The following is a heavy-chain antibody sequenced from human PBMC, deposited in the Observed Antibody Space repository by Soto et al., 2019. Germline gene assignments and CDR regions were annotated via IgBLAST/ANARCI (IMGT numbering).Heavy chain of an antibody. D-gene: IGHD1-26*01. CDR2: IDPRSGGA. J-gene: IGHJ4*02. CDR1: GYAITAYY. Sequence: ASVKVSCKASGYAITAYYIHWVRQAPGQGLEWMGWIDPRSGGAIYAQKFQDRVTMTRDTSISTVYMDLGGLRSDDTALYYCARDDYGIYPYWGQGTLVTV. V-gene: IGHV1-2*02. CDR3: ARDDYGIYPY.